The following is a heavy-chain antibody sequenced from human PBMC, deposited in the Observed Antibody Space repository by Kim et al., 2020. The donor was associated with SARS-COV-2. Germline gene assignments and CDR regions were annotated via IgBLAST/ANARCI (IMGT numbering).Heavy chain of an antibody. CDR1: GFTFSSYE. CDR3: ARDLGWKGIDY. Sequence: GGSLRLSCAASGFTFSSYEMNWVRQAPGKGLEWVSYISSSGSTIYYADSVKGRFTISRDNAKNSLYLQMNSLRAEDTAVYYCARDLGWKGIDYWGQGTLVTVSS. V-gene: IGHV3-48*03. J-gene: IGHJ4*02. CDR2: ISSSGSTI. D-gene: IGHD1-1*01.